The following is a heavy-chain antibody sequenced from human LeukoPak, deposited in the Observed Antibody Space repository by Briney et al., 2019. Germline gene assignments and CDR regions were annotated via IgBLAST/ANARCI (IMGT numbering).Heavy chain of an antibody. CDR3: ACLFPHLEMATIKPFDY. J-gene: IGHJ4*02. D-gene: IGHD5-24*01. Sequence: ASVKVSCKASGYTFTSYGISWVRQAPGQGLEWMGRINPNSGGTNCAQKFQGRVTMTRDTSISTAYMELSRLGSDDTAVYYCACLFPHLEMATIKPFDYWGQGTLVTVSS. CDR1: GYTFTSYG. CDR2: INPNSGGT. V-gene: IGHV1-2*06.